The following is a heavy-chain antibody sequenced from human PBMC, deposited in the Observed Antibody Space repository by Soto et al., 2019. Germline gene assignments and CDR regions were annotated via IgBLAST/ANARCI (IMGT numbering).Heavy chain of an antibody. CDR2: INAGNGNT. CDR3: AREGRYGDYVDY. Sequence: ASVKVSCKASGYTFTSYAMHWVRQAPGQRLEWMGWINAGNGNTKYSQKFQGRVTITRDTSASTAYMELSSLRSEDTAVYYCAREGRYGDYVDYWGRGTLVTVSS. D-gene: IGHD4-17*01. V-gene: IGHV1-3*01. J-gene: IGHJ4*02. CDR1: GYTFTSYA.